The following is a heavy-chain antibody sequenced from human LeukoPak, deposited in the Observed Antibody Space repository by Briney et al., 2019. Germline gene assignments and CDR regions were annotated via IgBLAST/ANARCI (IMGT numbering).Heavy chain of an antibody. CDR1: GFTFNTHW. V-gene: IGHV3-7*03. J-gene: IGHJ4*02. CDR3: ATSEGY. CDR2: IKQDGRDT. Sequence: PGGSLRLSCAASGFTFNTHWMSWVRQAPGKGLEWVANIKQDGRDTYYVDSVMGRFTISRDNAKNSLNLQMNSLGAEDTAMYYCATSEGYWGQGTLVTVSS.